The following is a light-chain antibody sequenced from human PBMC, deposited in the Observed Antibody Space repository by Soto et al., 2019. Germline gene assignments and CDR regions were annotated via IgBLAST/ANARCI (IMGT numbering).Light chain of an antibody. CDR2: GAS. J-gene: IGKJ2*01. CDR1: QSVSHN. CDR3: QQSNNWPYT. V-gene: IGKV3-15*01. Sequence: EIVMTQSPATLSVSPGERATLSCRASQSVSHNLAWYQQKPGQAPRLLFYGASTRATGIPARFSGSGSGTDFTLTISSLQSEDFAVYYCQQSNNWPYTFGQGTQLEIK.